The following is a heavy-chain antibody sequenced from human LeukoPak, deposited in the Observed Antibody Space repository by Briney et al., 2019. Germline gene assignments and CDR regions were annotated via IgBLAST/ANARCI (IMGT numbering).Heavy chain of an antibody. CDR2: ISAYNGNT. J-gene: IGHJ5*02. D-gene: IGHD3-10*01. Sequence: ASVKVSCKASGYTFTSYGISWVRQAPGQGLEWMGWISAYNGNTNYAQKLQGRVTMTTDTSTSTAYMELRSLRSDDTAVYYCARDYGSGSYYNSMYWFDPWGQGTLVTVSS. CDR1: GYTFTSYG. V-gene: IGHV1-18*01. CDR3: ARDYGSGSYYNSMYWFDP.